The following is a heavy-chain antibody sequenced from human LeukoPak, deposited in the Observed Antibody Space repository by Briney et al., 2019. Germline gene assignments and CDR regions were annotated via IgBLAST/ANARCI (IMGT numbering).Heavy chain of an antibody. CDR3: ARDGLRSDYFDY. CDR2: IYYSGST. Sequence: SQTLSLTCTVSGGSISSYYWSWIRQPPGKGLEWIGYIYYSGSTNYNPSLKSRVTISVDTSKNQFSLKLSSVTAADTAVYYCARDGLRSDYFDYWGQGTLVTVSS. J-gene: IGHJ4*02. V-gene: IGHV4-59*01. D-gene: IGHD3-3*01. CDR1: GGSISSYY.